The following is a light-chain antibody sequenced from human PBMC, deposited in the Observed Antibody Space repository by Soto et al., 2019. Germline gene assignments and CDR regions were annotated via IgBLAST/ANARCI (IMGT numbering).Light chain of an antibody. V-gene: IGKV4-1*01. Sequence: DIVMTQSPDSLAVYLGERATINCKSRESVLYSSNNKNYLTWYQRKQGQPPRLLFYWASARASEVPDRFSGSGSGTDLTLTISSMKAEDVAVYYCHQYYSIPTFGQGTKLEI. CDR3: HQYYSIPT. CDR2: WAS. CDR1: ESVLYSSNNKNY. J-gene: IGKJ2*01.